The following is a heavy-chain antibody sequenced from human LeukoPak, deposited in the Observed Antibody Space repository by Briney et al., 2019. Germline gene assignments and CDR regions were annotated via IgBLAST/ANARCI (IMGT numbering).Heavy chain of an antibody. D-gene: IGHD2-2*01. CDR2: IYTSGST. V-gene: IGHV4-4*07. Sequence: SETLSLTCTVSGGSISSYYWSWIRQPAGKGLEWIGRIYTSGSTNYNPSLKSRLTMSIDTSKNQFSLQLSSVTAADTAIYYCARGCSSTSCYLRMDDWGQGTTVTVTS. CDR1: GGSISSYY. CDR3: ARGCSSTSCYLRMDD. J-gene: IGHJ6*02.